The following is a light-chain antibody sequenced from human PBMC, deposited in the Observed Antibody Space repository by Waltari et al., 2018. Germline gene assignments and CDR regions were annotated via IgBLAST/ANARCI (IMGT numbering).Light chain of an antibody. J-gene: IGLJ1*01. V-gene: IGLV8-61*01. CDR1: SGSVSTSYY. CDR2: STN. CDR3: VLYMGSGIHV. Sequence: QTVVTQEPSFSVSPGGTVTLTCGLSSGSVSTSYYPSWYQQIPGQAPRTLMYSTNTVSSGVPDRFSGSILRNKAALTITGAQADDECDYYCVLYMGSGIHVFGTGTKVTVL.